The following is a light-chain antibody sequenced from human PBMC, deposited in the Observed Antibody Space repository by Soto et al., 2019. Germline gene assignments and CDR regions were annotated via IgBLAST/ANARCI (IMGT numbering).Light chain of an antibody. Sequence: EIGLTQSPGTLSLSPGEGASLSCRASQSVTLICFGWFQQKPGQAPRLLIYGTSRRAVGIPDRFSGSGSGRDFTLSISRVEPEDSALYYCHQYESSPWTFAQGT. CDR3: HQYESSPWT. J-gene: IGKJ1*01. CDR1: QSVTLIC. CDR2: GTS. V-gene: IGKV3-20*01.